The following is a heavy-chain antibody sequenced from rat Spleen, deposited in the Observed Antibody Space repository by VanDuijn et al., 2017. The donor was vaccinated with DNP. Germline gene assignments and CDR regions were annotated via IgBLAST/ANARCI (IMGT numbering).Heavy chain of an antibody. Sequence: EVQLVESGGGLVQPGRSLKLSCSASGFTFSAYYMAWVRQAPAKGLEWVAYIGSPAYDSYYTYSVKGRFTISRDNAKSTLYLQMNSLKSEDMATYYCIRWNSGHFDYWGQGVMVSVSS. CDR2: IGSPAYDS. CDR1: GFTFSAYY. CDR3: IRWNSGHFDY. D-gene: IGHD4-3*01. V-gene: IGHV5-22*01. J-gene: IGHJ2*01.